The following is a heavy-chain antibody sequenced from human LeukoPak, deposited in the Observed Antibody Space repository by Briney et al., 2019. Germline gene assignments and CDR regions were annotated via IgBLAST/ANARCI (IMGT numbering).Heavy chain of an antibody. CDR3: ARPYDSSGNDLGY. J-gene: IGHJ4*02. D-gene: IGHD3-22*01. Sequence: ASVKVSCKASGYTFTNFGINWVRQAPGQGLEWLGWISAYNGNTNHAQKFQDRVTMTTDTSTSTAYMELRSLRSDDTAVYYCARPYDSSGNDLGYWGQGTLVTVSS. V-gene: IGHV1-18*01. CDR2: ISAYNGNT. CDR1: GYTFTNFG.